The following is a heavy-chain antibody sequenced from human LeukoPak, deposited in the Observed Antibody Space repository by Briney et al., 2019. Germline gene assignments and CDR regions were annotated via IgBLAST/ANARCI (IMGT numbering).Heavy chain of an antibody. D-gene: IGHD3-22*01. CDR2: ISGSGGST. V-gene: IGHV3-23*01. CDR1: GFTSSSYA. J-gene: IGHJ4*02. Sequence: PGGSLRLSCAASGFTSSSYAMSWVRQAPGKGLEWVSAISGSGGSTYYADSVKGRFTISRDNSKNTLYLQMNSLRAEDTAVYYCAKRPWYYYDSSGYYDYWGQGTLVTVSS. CDR3: AKRPWYYYDSSGYYDY.